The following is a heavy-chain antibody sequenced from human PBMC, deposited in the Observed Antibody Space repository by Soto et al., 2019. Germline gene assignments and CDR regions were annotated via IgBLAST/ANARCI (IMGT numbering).Heavy chain of an antibody. CDR2: INHSGST. CDR3: ARGKGRALDY. V-gene: IGHV4-34*01. Sequence: PSETLSLTCAVYGGSFSGYYCSWTRQPPGKGLEWIGEINHSGSTNYNPSLKSRVTISVDTSKNQFSLKLSSVTAADTAVYYCARGKGRALDYWGQGTLVTVSS. CDR1: GGSFSGYY. J-gene: IGHJ4*02.